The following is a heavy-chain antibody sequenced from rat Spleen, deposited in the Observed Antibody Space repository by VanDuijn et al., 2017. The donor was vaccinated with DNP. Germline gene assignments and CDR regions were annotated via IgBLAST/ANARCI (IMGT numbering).Heavy chain of an antibody. V-gene: IGHV5-22*01. Sequence: EVQLVESGGGLVQPGGSMKLSCVASGFIFSDYYMAWVRQAPKKGLEWVASISFEGSNTYYGESVKGRFTFSRDNAKSTLYLQMNSLRSEDTATYDCARFPFPYYFDYWGQEVMVTVAS. D-gene: IGHD3-8*01. CDR3: ARFPFPYYFDY. CDR2: ISFEGSNT. J-gene: IGHJ2*01. CDR1: GFIFSDYY.